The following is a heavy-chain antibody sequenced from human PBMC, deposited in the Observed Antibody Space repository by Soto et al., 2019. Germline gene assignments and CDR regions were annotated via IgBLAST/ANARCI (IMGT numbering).Heavy chain of an antibody. CDR3: AKGGEVGGVLGDH. CDR2: ISYDGSYQ. CDR1: GFAFNKFG. Sequence: GGSLRLSCEASGFAFNKFGMHWVRQAPGKGLEWVAFISYDGSYQYYADSVQGRLTITRDNSMNTLDMQLNSLRREDTAVYYCAKGGEVGGVLGDHWGQGTLVTVSS. V-gene: IGHV3-30*18. J-gene: IGHJ4*02. D-gene: IGHD1-26*01.